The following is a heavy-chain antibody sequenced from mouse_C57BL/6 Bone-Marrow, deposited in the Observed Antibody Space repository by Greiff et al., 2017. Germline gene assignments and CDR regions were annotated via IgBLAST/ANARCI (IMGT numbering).Heavy chain of an antibody. Sequence: QVQLQQPGTELVKPGASVKLSCKASGYTFTSYWMHWVKQRPGQGLEWIGNINPSNGGTNYNEEFKSKATLTLDKSSSTAYMQLSSLTSEDSAVYYCARKGGSSYVRGYFDYWGQGTTLTVSS. CDR3: ARKGGSSYVRGYFDY. J-gene: IGHJ2*01. D-gene: IGHD1-1*01. CDR2: INPSNGGT. V-gene: IGHV1-53*01. CDR1: GYTFTSYW.